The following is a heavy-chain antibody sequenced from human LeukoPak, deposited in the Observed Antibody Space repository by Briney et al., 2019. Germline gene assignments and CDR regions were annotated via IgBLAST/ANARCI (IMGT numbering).Heavy chain of an antibody. Sequence: SETLSFTCTGSGGSISSSSYSWGWIRQPPGKGLEWIASIYYSGSTYYNPSLKSRLTILLDTSKNQFSLKLNSVTAADTAMYYCARQSSSSRPNFDYWGQGILVTTSS. D-gene: IGHD6-6*01. J-gene: IGHJ4*02. V-gene: IGHV4-39*01. CDR2: IYYSGST. CDR3: ARQSSSSRPNFDY. CDR1: GGSISSSSYS.